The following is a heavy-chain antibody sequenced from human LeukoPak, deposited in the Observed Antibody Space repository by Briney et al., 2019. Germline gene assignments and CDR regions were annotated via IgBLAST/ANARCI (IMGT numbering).Heavy chain of an antibody. Sequence: GGSLRLSCVASGFTFSNYAMSWVRQAPGKGLEWVSGIFGSTGGTYYADSVKGRVTISRDNSRNKVYLQMNGLRAEDTAVSYGAIDRTYFSDFSAYYFSPPLQHYWGQGTLVTVSS. D-gene: IGHD3-22*01. J-gene: IGHJ4*02. V-gene: IGHV3-23*01. CDR1: GFTFSNYA. CDR3: AIDRTYFSDFSAYYFSPPLQHY. CDR2: IFGSTGGT.